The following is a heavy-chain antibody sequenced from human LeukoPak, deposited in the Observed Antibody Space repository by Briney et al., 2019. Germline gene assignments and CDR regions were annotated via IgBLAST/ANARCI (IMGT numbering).Heavy chain of an antibody. CDR2: ISSSGSTI. Sequence: QPGGSLRLSCAASGFTFSSYEMNWVRQAPGKGLEWVSYISSSGSTIYYADSVKGRFTISRDNSKNTLYLQMNSLRAEDTAVYYCARDVGSGSYSASDYWGQGTLVTVSS. D-gene: IGHD3-10*01. CDR1: GFTFSSYE. V-gene: IGHV3-48*03. J-gene: IGHJ4*02. CDR3: ARDVGSGSYSASDY.